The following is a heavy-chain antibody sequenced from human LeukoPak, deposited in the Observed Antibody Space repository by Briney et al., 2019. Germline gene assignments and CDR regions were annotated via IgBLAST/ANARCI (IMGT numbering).Heavy chain of an antibody. Sequence: ASVKVSCKASGYIFNSYGISWVRQAPGQGLEWMGWISAYNGNTNYAQKLQGRVTMTTDTSTSTAYMELRSLRSDDTAVYYCARATNMVRGVINYYYYMDVWGKGTTVTISS. CDR2: ISAYNGNT. CDR3: ARATNMVRGVINYYYYMDV. CDR1: GYIFNSYG. V-gene: IGHV1-18*01. J-gene: IGHJ6*03. D-gene: IGHD3-10*01.